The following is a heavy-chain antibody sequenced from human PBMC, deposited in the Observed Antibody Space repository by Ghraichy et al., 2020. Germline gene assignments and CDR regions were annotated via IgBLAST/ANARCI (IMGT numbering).Heavy chain of an antibody. J-gene: IGHJ3*02. CDR2: ISGSGGST. D-gene: IGHD1-26*01. Sequence: GGSLRLSCAASGFTFSSYAMNWVRQAPGKGLEWVSAISGSGGSTYYADSVKGRFTISRDNSKNTLFLQMNSLRAEDTAVYYCAKPVMEARPHDAFDIWGQGTMVTVSS. V-gene: IGHV3-23*01. CDR3: AKPVMEARPHDAFDI. CDR1: GFTFSSYA.